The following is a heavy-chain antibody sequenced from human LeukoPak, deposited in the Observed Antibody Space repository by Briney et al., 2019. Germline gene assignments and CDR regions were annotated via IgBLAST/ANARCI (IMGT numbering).Heavy chain of an antibody. V-gene: IGHV4-39*07. D-gene: IGHD6-13*01. CDR1: GGSISSTNYY. CDR3: ARVYYSNSYDYWYFDL. Sequence: PSETLSLTCTVSGGSISSTNYYWGWIRQPPGKGLEWIGSIYNSGSTYYNPSLKSRVIVSLDTSKNQFSLRLTSVTAADTAVYYCARVYYSNSYDYWYFDLWGRGTLVTVSS. CDR2: IYNSGST. J-gene: IGHJ2*01.